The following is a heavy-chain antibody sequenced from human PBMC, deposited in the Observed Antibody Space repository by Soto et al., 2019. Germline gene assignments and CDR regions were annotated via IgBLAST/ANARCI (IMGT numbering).Heavy chain of an antibody. CDR2: IIPILGIA. D-gene: IGHD5-12*01. J-gene: IGHJ3*02. CDR1: GGTFSSYT. CDR3: AREYSGYEDAFDI. Sequence: GASVKVSCKASGGTFSSYTISWVRQAPGQGLEWMGRIIPILGIANYAQKFQGRVTITADKSTSTAYMELSSLRSEDTAVYYCAREYSGYEDAFDIWGQGTMVTVSS. V-gene: IGHV1-69*04.